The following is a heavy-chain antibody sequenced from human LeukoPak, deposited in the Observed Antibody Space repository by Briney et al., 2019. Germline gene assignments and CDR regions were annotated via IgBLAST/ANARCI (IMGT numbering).Heavy chain of an antibody. CDR1: GGSISSYY. V-gene: IGHV4-59*01. J-gene: IGHJ5*02. Sequence: SETLSLTCTVSGGSISSYYWSWIRQPPGKGLEWIGYIYYSGSTNYNPSLKSRVTISVDTSKNQFSLKLSSVTAADTAVYYCARVALRVDIVVVPAAMLVWFDPWGQRTLVTVSS. D-gene: IGHD2-2*03. CDR2: IYYSGST. CDR3: ARVALRVDIVVVPAAMLVWFDP.